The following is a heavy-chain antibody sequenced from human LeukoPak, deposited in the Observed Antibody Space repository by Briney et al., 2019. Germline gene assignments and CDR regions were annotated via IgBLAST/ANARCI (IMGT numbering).Heavy chain of an antibody. Sequence: GGSLRLSCSASGFTFGDYAMTWVRQAPGKGLEWVGLIRSNTYSGAAEYAASVKGRFTISRDDSKSIAYLQMNSLKTEDTAVYYCTRAYYYDSSAYYRDYFDYWGQGTLVTVSS. CDR3: TRAYYYDSSAYYRDYFDY. V-gene: IGHV3-49*04. D-gene: IGHD3-22*01. CDR1: GFTFGDYA. J-gene: IGHJ4*02. CDR2: IRSNTYSGAA.